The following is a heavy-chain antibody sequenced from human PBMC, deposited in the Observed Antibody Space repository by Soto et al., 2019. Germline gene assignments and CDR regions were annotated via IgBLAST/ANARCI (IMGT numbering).Heavy chain of an antibody. D-gene: IGHD2-2*02. CDR3: ARDLLVPRDIVVVPAAIGY. V-gene: IGHV3-21*01. CDR1: GFTFSSYS. J-gene: IGHJ4*02. CDR2: ISSSSSYI. Sequence: VQLVESGGGLVKPGGSLRLSCAASGFTFSSYSMNWVRQAPGKGLEWVSSISSSSSYIYYADSVKGRFTISRDNAKNSLYLQMNSLRAEDTAVYYCARDLLVPRDIVVVPAAIGYWGQGTLVTVSS.